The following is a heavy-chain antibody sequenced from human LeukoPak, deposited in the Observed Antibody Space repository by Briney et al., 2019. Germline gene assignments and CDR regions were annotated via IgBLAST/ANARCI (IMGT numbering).Heavy chain of an antibody. CDR1: GFTFTSYA. CDR3: AAEHPGALWFGP. CDR2: IIVGGGNT. J-gene: IGHJ5*02. Sequence: SVTVSCKASGFTFTSYAVQWVRQARGQGPEWMGWIIVGGGNTNYAQKFQERVTITRDMSTSTAYMELSSLRSEDTAVYYCAAEHPGALWFGPWGQGTLVTVSS. V-gene: IGHV1-58*01.